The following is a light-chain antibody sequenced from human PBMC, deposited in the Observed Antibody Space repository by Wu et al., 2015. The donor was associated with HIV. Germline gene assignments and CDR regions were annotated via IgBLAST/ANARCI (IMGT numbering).Light chain of an antibody. V-gene: IGKV3-20*01. J-gene: IGKJ2*01. Sequence: EIVLTQSPGTLSLSPGERATLSCRASQSVSSSYLAWYQQKPGQAPRLLIYGASSRATGIPDRFSGSGSGTDFTLTISRLEPEDFAVYYCQQYGSSPRETFGQGTKLEIK. CDR2: GAS. CDR1: QSVSSSY. CDR3: QQYGSSPRET.